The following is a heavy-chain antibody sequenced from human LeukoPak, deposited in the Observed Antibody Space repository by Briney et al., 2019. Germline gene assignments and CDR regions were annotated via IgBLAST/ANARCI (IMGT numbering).Heavy chain of an antibody. J-gene: IGHJ4*02. CDR2: ISISSSYI. Sequence: PGGSLRLSCAASGFTFSRYSMNWVRQAPGKGLEWVSSISISSSYIYYADSVKGRFTMSRDNAKNSLYLQMNSLSVDDTGIYYCAKGFVEPRPHYFDYWGQGTLVTVSS. CDR1: GFTFSRYS. V-gene: IGHV3-21*04. D-gene: IGHD6-6*01. CDR3: AKGFVEPRPHYFDY.